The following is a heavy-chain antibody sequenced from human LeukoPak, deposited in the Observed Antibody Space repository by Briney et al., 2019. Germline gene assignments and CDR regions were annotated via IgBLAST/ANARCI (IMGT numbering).Heavy chain of an antibody. CDR3: ARDLSNSGYDAPDDY. CDR1: GFTFSSYA. D-gene: IGHD5-12*01. V-gene: IGHV3-30-3*01. CDR2: ISYDGSNK. J-gene: IGHJ4*02. Sequence: PGRSLRLSCAASGFTFSSYAMHWVRQAPGKGLEWVAVISYDGSNKYYADSVKGRFTISRDNSKNTLYLQMNSLRAEDTAVYYCARDLSNSGYDAPDDYWGQRTLVTVSS.